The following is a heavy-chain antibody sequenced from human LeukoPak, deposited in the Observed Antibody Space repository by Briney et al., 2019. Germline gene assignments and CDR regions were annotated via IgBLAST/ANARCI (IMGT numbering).Heavy chain of an antibody. Sequence: TGGSLRLSCAASGFTVSSNYIIWVRQAPGNGLERVSVIYGDGRTSHSASVRGRFTISRDSSKNIVSLQMNNLRAEDTAVYYCARGRGLGVVSPYSDYWGQGTLVTVSS. CDR3: ARGRGLGVVSPYSDY. V-gene: IGHV3-53*01. D-gene: IGHD3-3*01. CDR1: GFTVSSNY. J-gene: IGHJ4*02. CDR2: IYGDGRT.